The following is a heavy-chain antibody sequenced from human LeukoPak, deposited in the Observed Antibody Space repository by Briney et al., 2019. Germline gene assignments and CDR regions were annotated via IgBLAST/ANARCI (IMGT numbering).Heavy chain of an antibody. CDR2: IYFSGST. D-gene: IGHD2-2*01. V-gene: IGHV4-39*07. CDR3: ARDSCSSTSCRKKFDN. CDR1: GDSISSSNYY. J-gene: IGHJ4*02. Sequence: PSETLSLTCTVSGDSISSSNYYWGWVRQPPGKGLEWIRSIYFSGSTYYNPSLKSRVTISVETSKVQFSLKLSSVTAADTAVYYCARDSCSSTSCRKKFDNWGQGTLVTVSS.